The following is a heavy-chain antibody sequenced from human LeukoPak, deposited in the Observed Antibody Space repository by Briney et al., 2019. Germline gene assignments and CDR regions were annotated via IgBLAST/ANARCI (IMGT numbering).Heavy chain of an antibody. D-gene: IGHD3-10*01. V-gene: IGHV4-34*01. Sequence: PSETLSLTCTVSGGSISSYYWSWIRQPPGKGLEWIGEINHSGSSNYNPSLKSRVTISVDTSKNQFSLKLGSVNVADTAVYYCARARGAEAIDSWGQGTLVTVSS. CDR2: INHSGSS. CDR3: ARARGAEAIDS. J-gene: IGHJ4*02. CDR1: GGSISSYY.